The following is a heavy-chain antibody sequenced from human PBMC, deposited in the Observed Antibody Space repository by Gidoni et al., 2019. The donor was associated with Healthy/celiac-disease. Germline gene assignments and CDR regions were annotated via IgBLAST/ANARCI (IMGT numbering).Heavy chain of an antibody. CDR3: ARRGVIITNDAFDI. Sequence: EVQLVESGGGLVQPGRSLRLSCAASGLPFDDYAMHWVRQAPGKGLEWVSGISWNSGSIGYADSVKGRFTIARDNAKNSLYLQMNSLRAEDTALYYCARRGVIITNDAFDIWGQGTMVTVSS. J-gene: IGHJ3*02. D-gene: IGHD3-10*01. CDR1: GLPFDDYA. CDR2: ISWNSGSI. V-gene: IGHV3-9*01.